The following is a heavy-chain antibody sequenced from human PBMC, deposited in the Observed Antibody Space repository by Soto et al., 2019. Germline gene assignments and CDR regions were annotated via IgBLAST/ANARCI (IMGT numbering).Heavy chain of an antibody. CDR2: ISWNSGSI. D-gene: IGHD3-16*02. V-gene: IGHV3-9*01. J-gene: IGHJ6*03. CDR1: GFTFDDYA. Sequence: GGSLRLSCAASGFTFDDYAMHWVRQAPGKGLEWVSGISWNSGSIGYADSVKGRFTISRDNAKNSLYLEMNSLRAEDTALYYCAKDRGLGELSLFYYMDVWGKGTTVTVSS. CDR3: AKDRGLGELSLFYYMDV.